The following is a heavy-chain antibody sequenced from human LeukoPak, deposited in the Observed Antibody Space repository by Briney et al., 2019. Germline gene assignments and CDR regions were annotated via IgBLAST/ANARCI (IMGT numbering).Heavy chain of an antibody. D-gene: IGHD6-13*01. Sequence: GGSLRLSCAASGFTFSSYGTHWVRQAPGKGLEWVAFIRYDGSNKYYADSVKGRFTISRDNSKNTLYLQMNSLRAEDTAVYYCAKIPYSSSWYGYFDYWGQRTLVTVSS. CDR1: GFTFSSYG. V-gene: IGHV3-30*02. CDR2: IRYDGSNK. J-gene: IGHJ4*02. CDR3: AKIPYSSSWYGYFDY.